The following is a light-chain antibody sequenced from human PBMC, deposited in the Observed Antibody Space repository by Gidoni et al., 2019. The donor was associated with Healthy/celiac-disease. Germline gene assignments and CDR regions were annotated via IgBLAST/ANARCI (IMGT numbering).Light chain of an antibody. CDR2: YDS. J-gene: IGLJ2*01. CDR1: NIGSKS. CDR3: QVWDSSSDHPGV. V-gene: IGLV3-21*04. Sequence: YVLTQHPPLPVPPRKQARTTWGGNNIGSKSVHWYQQKPGQAPVLVIYYDSDRPSGIPERFSGSNSGNTATLTISRVEAGDEADYYCQVWDSSSDHPGVFGGGTKLTVL.